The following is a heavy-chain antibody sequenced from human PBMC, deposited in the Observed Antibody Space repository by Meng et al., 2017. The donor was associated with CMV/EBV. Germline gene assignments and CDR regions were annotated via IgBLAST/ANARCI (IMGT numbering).Heavy chain of an antibody. CDR1: GGSISSYD. J-gene: IGHJ4*02. CDR3: ARDSSGWYPHFDY. Sequence: VRLQGSGPGLGKPSETLPLPCTVSGGSISSYDWSWIRQPAGKGLEWIGRIYTSGSTNYNPSLKSRVTMSVDTSKNQFSLKLSSVTAADTAVYYCARDSSGWYPHFDYWGQGTLVTVSS. D-gene: IGHD6-19*01. CDR2: IYTSGST. V-gene: IGHV4-4*07.